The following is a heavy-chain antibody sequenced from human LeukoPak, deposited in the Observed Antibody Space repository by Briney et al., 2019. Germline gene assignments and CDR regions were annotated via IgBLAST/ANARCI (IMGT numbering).Heavy chain of an antibody. J-gene: IGHJ4*02. CDR2: TYTSGST. CDR3: ARSHDSSGYSQGY. CDR1: GGSISSGSYY. Sequence: SQTLSLTCTVSGGSISSGSYYWSWIRQPAGKGLEWIGRTYTSGSTNYNPSLKSRVTISVDTSKNQFSLKLSSVTAADTAVYYCARSHDSSGYSQGYWGQGTLVTVSS. D-gene: IGHD3-22*01. V-gene: IGHV4-61*02.